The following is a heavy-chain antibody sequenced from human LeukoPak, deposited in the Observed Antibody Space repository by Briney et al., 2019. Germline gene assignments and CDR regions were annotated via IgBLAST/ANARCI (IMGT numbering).Heavy chain of an antibody. D-gene: IGHD3-22*01. CDR2: IYPGDSDT. Sequence: GESLKISCKGSGYNFTSYWVGWVRQMPGKDLQCLGTIYPGDSDTRYSPSFQGQVTISVDKSVSTAYLQWSSLKASDTAMYYCARSDSSGGARGIQYWGQGTPVTVSS. CDR3: ARSDSSGGARGIQY. J-gene: IGHJ1*01. CDR1: GYNFTSYW. V-gene: IGHV5-51*01.